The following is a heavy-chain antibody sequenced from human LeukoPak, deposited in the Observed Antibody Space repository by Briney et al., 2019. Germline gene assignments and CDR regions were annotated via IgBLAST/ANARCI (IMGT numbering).Heavy chain of an antibody. J-gene: IGHJ6*02. CDR3: ASGSYSSLDYGMDV. CDR1: RFTFCSYA. V-gene: IGHV3-23*01. D-gene: IGHD1-26*01. CDR2: ISGSGGST. Sequence: GGSLRLSCAASRFTFCSYAMTWVRQAPGKGLEWVSAISGSGGSTYYADSVKGRFTISRDNSKNTLYLQMNSLRAEDTAVYYCASGSYSSLDYGMDVWGQGTTVTVSS.